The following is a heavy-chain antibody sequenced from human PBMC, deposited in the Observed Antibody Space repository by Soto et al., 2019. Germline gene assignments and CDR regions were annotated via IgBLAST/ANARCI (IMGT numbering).Heavy chain of an antibody. J-gene: IGHJ6*02. V-gene: IGHV3-30-3*01. CDR1: GLTFSSYA. Sequence: PGGSLRLSCAASGLTFSSYAMHWVRQAPGKGLEWVAVISYDGSNKYYADSVKGRFTISRDNSKNTLYLQMNSLRAEDTAVYYCARDFLXYDFWSGYYPANYGMDVWGQGTTVTVSS. CDR3: ARDFLXYDFWSGYYPANYGMDV. D-gene: IGHD3-3*01. CDR2: ISYDGSNK.